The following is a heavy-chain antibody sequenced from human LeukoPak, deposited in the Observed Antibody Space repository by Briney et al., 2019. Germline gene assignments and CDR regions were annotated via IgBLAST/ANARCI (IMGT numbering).Heavy chain of an antibody. CDR3: ARMGSSGYLEAATKYYFDY. V-gene: IGHV1-69*04. Sequence: GASVKVSCKASGGTFSSYAISWVRQAPGQGLEWMGRIIPILGIANCAQKFQGRVTITADKSTSTAYMELSSLRSDDTAVYYCARMGSSGYLEAATKYYFDYWGQGTLVTVSS. CDR1: GGTFSSYA. J-gene: IGHJ4*02. D-gene: IGHD3-22*01. CDR2: IIPILGIA.